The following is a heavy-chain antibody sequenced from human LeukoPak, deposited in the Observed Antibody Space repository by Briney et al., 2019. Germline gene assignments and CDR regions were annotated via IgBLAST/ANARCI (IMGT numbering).Heavy chain of an antibody. CDR1: GGSVNSVSNY. J-gene: IGHJ5*02. D-gene: IGHD6-13*01. CDR3: ASDHEQQLAP. Sequence: SETLSLTCTVSGGSVNSVSNYWSWIRQPPGRGLEWIGYIYYSGNTNYNPSLKSRVTMSVDTSKNQFSLKLSSVTAADTAVYYCASDHEQQLAPWGQGTLVTVSS. V-gene: IGHV4-61*01. CDR2: IYYSGNT.